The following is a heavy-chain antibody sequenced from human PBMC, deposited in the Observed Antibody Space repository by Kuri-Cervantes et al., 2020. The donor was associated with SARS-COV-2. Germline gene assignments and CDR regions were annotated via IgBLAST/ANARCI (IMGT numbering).Heavy chain of an antibody. V-gene: IGHV3-23*01. CDR1: GFTFSSYA. CDR2: ISGSGGST. Sequence: GESLKISCAASGFTFSSYAMSWVRQAPGKVLEWVSAISGSGGSTYYADSVKGRFTISRDNSKNTLYLQMNSLRAEDTAVYYCAKTFPDIVATIGGAFDIWGQGTMVTVSS. CDR3: AKTFPDIVATIGGAFDI. D-gene: IGHD5-12*01. J-gene: IGHJ3*02.